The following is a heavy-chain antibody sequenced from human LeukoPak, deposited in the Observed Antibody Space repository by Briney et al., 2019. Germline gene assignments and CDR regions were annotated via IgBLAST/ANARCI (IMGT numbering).Heavy chain of an antibody. Sequence: QSGGSLRLSCAASGFTVSSNYMSWVRQAPGKGLEWVSVIYPGGSTYYADSVKGRFTISRDNSKNTPYLQMNSLRPEDTAVYYCARMYGGYYFDYWGQGTLVTVSS. CDR2: IYPGGST. V-gene: IGHV3-53*01. CDR3: ARMYGGYYFDY. D-gene: IGHD5-12*01. CDR1: GFTVSSNY. J-gene: IGHJ4*02.